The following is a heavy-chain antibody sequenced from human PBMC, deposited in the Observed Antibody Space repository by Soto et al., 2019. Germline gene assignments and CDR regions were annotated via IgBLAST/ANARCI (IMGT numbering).Heavy chain of an antibody. D-gene: IGHD4-17*01. CDR2: ISYDGTKK. Sequence: QVQLVESGGGVVQPGRSLRLSCAASGFSLSDFAMHWVRQAPGKGLEWVAVISYDGTKKYFADSVKGRFTISRDNSKNTLYLQMNNLRADDTAVYYCASPVDDYDPYFDYWGQGTLVTVSS. J-gene: IGHJ4*02. CDR3: ASPVDDYDPYFDY. CDR1: GFSLSDFA. V-gene: IGHV3-30-3*01.